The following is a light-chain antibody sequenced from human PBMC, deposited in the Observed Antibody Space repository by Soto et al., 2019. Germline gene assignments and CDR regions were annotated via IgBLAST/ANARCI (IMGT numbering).Light chain of an antibody. Sequence: DIQMTQSPSTLSGSVGDRVTIACRASPSVSSYLNWYQQKTGKAPKLLIYSATSLQSGVPSMFSGSGSGTDFTLTISSLQPEDFATYYCQQSYITPPWTFGQGTKVDIK. J-gene: IGKJ1*01. CDR3: QQSYITPPWT. CDR1: PSVSSY. V-gene: IGKV1-39*01. CDR2: SAT.